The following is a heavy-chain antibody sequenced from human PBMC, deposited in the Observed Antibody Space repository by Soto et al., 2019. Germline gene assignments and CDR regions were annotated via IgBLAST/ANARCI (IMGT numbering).Heavy chain of an antibody. CDR3: ARAEVLWFGDSGRIDY. CDR2: IKQDGSEK. D-gene: IGHD3-10*01. V-gene: IGHV3-7*01. J-gene: IGHJ4*02. Sequence: EVQLVESGGGLVQPGGSLRLSCAASGFTFSSYWMSWVRQAPGKGLEWVANIKQDGSEKYYVDSVKGRFTISRDNAKNTLYLQMNSLRAEDTAVYYCARAEVLWFGDSGRIDYWGQGTLVTVSS. CDR1: GFTFSSYW.